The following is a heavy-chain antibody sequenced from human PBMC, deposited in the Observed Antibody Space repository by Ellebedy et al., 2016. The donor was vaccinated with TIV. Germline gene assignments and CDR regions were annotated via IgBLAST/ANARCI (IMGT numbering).Heavy chain of an antibody. CDR2: IYYSGSA. CDR1: GFTFSSYA. V-gene: IGHV4-38-2*02. J-gene: IGHJ5*02. CDR3: ARDPALPRGRFDT. Sequence: MPGGSLRLSCAASGFTFSSYAMCWVRQPPGKGLEWIGSIYYSGSAYYNPSLKSRVTVSVDTSKNQFSLNLRSVTAADTAVYYCARDPALPRGRFDTWGQGTLVTVSS.